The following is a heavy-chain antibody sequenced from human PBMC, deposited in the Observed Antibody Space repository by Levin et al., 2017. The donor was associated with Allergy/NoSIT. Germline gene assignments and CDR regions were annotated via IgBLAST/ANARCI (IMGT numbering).Heavy chain of an antibody. CDR1: GFTFSDYY. Sequence: GESLKISCAASGFTFSDYYMTWIRQAPGKGLEWVSYISSISNYIYYADSVKGRFTISRDNAKNSLYLQMNSLRAEDMAVYYCARVTMVRGAIRVGYFDLWGRGTLAAVSS. CDR3: ARVTMVRGAIRVGYFDL. CDR2: ISSISNYI. J-gene: IGHJ2*01. V-gene: IGHV3-11*05. D-gene: IGHD3-10*01.